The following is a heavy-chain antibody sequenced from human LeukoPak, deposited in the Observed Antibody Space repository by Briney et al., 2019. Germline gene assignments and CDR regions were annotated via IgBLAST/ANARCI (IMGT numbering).Heavy chain of an antibody. Sequence: GGSLRLSCAASGFTFSSYWMSWVRQAPGKGLEWVANIKQDGSEKYYVDSVKGRFTISRDNAKNSLYLQMNSLRAEDTAVYYCAREGWELLLVYFDYWGQGTLVTVSS. V-gene: IGHV3-7*01. J-gene: IGHJ4*02. CDR3: AREGWELLLVYFDY. CDR2: IKQDGSEK. CDR1: GFTFSSYW. D-gene: IGHD1-26*01.